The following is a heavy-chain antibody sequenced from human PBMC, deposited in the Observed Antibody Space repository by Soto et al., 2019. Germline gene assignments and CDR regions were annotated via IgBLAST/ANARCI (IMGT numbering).Heavy chain of an antibody. Sequence: GESMKISCKGSGYSFTSYWIGWVRQMPGKGLEWMGIIYLGDSDTRYSPSFQGQVTISADKSISTAYLQWSSLKASDTAMYYCARQTYCSSTSCYTVDSWGQGTLVTVSS. CDR3: ARQTYCSSTSCYTVDS. D-gene: IGHD2-2*02. CDR2: IYLGDSDT. CDR1: GYSFTSYW. V-gene: IGHV5-51*01. J-gene: IGHJ4*02.